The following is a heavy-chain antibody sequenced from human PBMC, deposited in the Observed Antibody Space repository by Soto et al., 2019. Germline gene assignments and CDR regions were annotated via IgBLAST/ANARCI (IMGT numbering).Heavy chain of an antibody. Sequence: SETLGVRCTLPVGCISIGVYCWRWIRQYPGKGMAWIGYIYYSGSTYYNPSLKSRVTISVDTSKNQFSLKLSSVTAADTAVYYCARVWFGELSSYYSYYYGMDVWGQGTTFTVSS. D-gene: IGHD3-10*01. CDR2: IYYSGST. CDR3: ARVWFGELSSYYSYYYGMDV. J-gene: IGHJ6*01. V-gene: IGHV4-31*03. CDR1: VGCISIGVYC.